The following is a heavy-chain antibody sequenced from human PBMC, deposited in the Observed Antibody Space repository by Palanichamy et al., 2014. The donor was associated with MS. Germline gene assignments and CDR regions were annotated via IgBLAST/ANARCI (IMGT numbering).Heavy chain of an antibody. CDR2: VGARSGST. D-gene: IGHD4-11*01. CDR1: GFTFSAYA. V-gene: IGHV3-23*04. Sequence: EVQLVESGEAWHSLGGPVRLSCAASGFTFSAYAMSWVRQAPGKGLECVATVGARSGSTFYADSVKGRFTISKDNSNNMVYLQMNSLRAEDTAVYYCAKNSNLNNWGQGTLVTVSS. CDR3: AKNSNLNN. J-gene: IGHJ4*02.